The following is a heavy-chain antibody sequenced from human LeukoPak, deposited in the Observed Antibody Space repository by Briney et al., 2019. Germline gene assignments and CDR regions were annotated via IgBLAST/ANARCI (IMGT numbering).Heavy chain of an antibody. D-gene: IGHD3-3*01. CDR2: IKQDGSEK. CDR1: GLTFNNYW. V-gene: IGHV3-7*01. J-gene: IGHJ4*02. CDR3: ARLREIPVFGVVTKSTSYFDY. Sequence: GGSLRLSCAASGLTFNNYWMNWVRQAPGKGLEWVANIKQDGSEKKYVDSVKGRFTISRDNAKNSLYLQMNSLRAEDTAVYYCARLREIPVFGVVTKSTSYFDYWGQGTLVTVSS.